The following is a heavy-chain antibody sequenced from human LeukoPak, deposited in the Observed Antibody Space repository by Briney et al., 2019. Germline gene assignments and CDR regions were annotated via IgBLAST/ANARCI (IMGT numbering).Heavy chain of an antibody. D-gene: IGHD2-21*02. J-gene: IGHJ4*02. CDR1: GFTFSSYT. CDR3: AKKTSYCAGDCFPYYFDY. CDR2: ISGDSTGT. V-gene: IGHV3-23*01. Sequence: GGSLRLSCVASGFTFSSYTMTWARQAPGEGLEWVSGISGDSTGTYYADSVKGRFTISRDNPKNTLFLQMNSLRAEDTAVYYCAKKTSYCAGDCFPYYFDYWGRGTLVTVSS.